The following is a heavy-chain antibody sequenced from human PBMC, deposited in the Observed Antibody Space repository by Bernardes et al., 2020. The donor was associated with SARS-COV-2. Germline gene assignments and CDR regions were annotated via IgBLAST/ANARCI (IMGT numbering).Heavy chain of an antibody. CDR1: GYVFTSYG. CDR3: ARENGREGRDVDY. Sequence: ASVKVSCKASGYVFTSYGVTWLRQAPGQGLQWMGWISGYNGNTNYAQKFRSRVTMTTDTSTSTAYMELRSLRSDDTAVYYCARENGREGRDVDYWGQGTLISVSS. D-gene: IGHD1-1*01. J-gene: IGHJ4*02. CDR2: ISGYNGNT. V-gene: IGHV1-18*01.